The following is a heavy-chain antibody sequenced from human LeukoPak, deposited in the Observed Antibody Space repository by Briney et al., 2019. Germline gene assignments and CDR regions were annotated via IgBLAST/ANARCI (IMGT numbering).Heavy chain of an antibody. D-gene: IGHD3-22*01. J-gene: IGHJ4*02. CDR2: MNPNSGNT. V-gene: IGHV1-8*01. CDR3: ARRISDSSGYYYEESYFDY. Sequence: GASVKVSCKASGYTFTSYDINWVRQATGQGLEWMGWMNPNSGNTGYAQKFQGRVTMTRNTSISTAYMELSSLRSEDTAVYYCARRISDSSGYYYEESYFDYWGQGTLVTVSS. CDR1: GYTFTSYD.